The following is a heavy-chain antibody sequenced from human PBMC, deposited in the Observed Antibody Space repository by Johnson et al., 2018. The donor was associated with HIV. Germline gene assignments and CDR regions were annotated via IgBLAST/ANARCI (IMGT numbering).Heavy chain of an antibody. CDR3: ARDSGAPGNDAFDI. CDR2: INGDGSRL. J-gene: IGHJ3*02. D-gene: IGHD1-26*01. CDR1: GFTLSNYG. V-gene: IGHV3-NL1*01. Sequence: QVQLVESGGGVVQPGRSLRLSCAASGFTLSNYGIHWVRQAPGKGLVWVSRINGDGSRLTYADSLKGRFTISRDNSKNTLYLQMNSLRPEDTALYFCARDSGAPGNDAFDIWGQGTMVTVSS.